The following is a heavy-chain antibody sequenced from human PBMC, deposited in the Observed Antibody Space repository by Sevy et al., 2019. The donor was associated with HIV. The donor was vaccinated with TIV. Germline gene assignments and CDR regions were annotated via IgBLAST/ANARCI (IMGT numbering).Heavy chain of an antibody. CDR2: ISNSGNTV. D-gene: IGHD5-18*01. J-gene: IGHJ4*02. Sequence: GGSLRLSCSASGLTFSDYYMTWIRQAPGKGLECISYISNSGNTVYYADSVKGRFTVSRDNAKKSLYLQLNSLRAEDTAVYFCVGRRYSYTYSWSYHFDYWGQGALVTVSS. V-gene: IGHV3-11*01. CDR1: GLTFSDYY. CDR3: VGRRYSYTYSWSYHFDY.